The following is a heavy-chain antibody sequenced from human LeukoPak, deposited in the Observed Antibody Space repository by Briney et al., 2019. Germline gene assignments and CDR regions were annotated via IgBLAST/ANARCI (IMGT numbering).Heavy chain of an antibody. D-gene: IGHD6-19*01. J-gene: IGHJ4*02. Sequence: ASVKVSCKASGYTFTSYGISWVRQAPGQGLEWMGWISAYNGNTNYAQKFQGRVTMTRNTSISTAYMELSSLRSEDTAVYYCARGRGWSPRDPFDYWGQGTLVTVSS. CDR3: ARGRGWSPRDPFDY. CDR1: GYTFTSYG. V-gene: IGHV1-18*01. CDR2: ISAYNGNT.